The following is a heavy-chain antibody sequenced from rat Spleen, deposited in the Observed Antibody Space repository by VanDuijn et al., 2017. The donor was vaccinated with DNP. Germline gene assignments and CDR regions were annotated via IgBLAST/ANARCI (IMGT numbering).Heavy chain of an antibody. Sequence: EVQLVESGGGLVQPGRSLKLSCAASGLTFTNYDMVWVRQAPTKGLEWVATITTSGGSTYYPDSVKGRFTISRDNAKNTLYLQMNSLRSEDTATYYCARGSGTYYWYFDFWGPGTMVTVSS. CDR2: ITTSGGST. V-gene: IGHV5S13*01. J-gene: IGHJ1*01. CDR1: GLTFTNYD. D-gene: IGHD5-1*01. CDR3: ARGSGTYYWYFDF.